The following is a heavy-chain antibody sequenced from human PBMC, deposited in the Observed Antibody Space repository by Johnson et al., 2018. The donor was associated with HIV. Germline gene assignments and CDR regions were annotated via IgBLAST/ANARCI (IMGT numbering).Heavy chain of an antibody. J-gene: IGHJ3*01. CDR2: IWYDGSSK. CDR1: GFTFSNYG. CDR3: ASLSDDAFDF. V-gene: IGHV3-33*01. Sequence: QVLLVESGGGVVQPGRSLRLSCAASGFTFSNYGMHWVRQTPGKGLEWVAVIWYDGSSKYYADSVKGRFTISRDNSENKLYLQMNSLKAEDTAVYYCASLSDDAFDFWGQGTMVTVSS.